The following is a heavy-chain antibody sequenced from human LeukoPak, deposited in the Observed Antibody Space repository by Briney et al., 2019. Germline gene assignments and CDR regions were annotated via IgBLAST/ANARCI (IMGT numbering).Heavy chain of an antibody. Sequence: GGSLRLSCAASGFTFSSYWMHWVRQAPGKGLEWVSSISSSSSYIYYADSVKGRFTISRDNAKNSLYLQMNSLRAEDTAVYYCARDLVVVPAAHDFDYWGQGTLVTVSS. CDR1: GFTFSSYW. CDR2: ISSSSSYI. J-gene: IGHJ4*02. V-gene: IGHV3-21*01. CDR3: ARDLVVVPAAHDFDY. D-gene: IGHD2-2*01.